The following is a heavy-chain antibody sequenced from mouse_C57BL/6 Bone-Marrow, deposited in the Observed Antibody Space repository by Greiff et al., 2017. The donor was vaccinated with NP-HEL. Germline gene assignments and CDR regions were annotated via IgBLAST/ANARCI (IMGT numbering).Heavy chain of an antibody. CDR3: AISNY. CDR2: IHPSDSDI. J-gene: IGHJ2*01. Sequence: QVPLQQPGAELVKPGASVKVSCKASGYTFTSYWMHLVRQRLGQGLVWIGRIHPSDSDINYTQKFKGKDTLTVDESSSTAYVQLSSLTSEESAVYYCAISNYWGQGTTLTVAS. V-gene: IGHV1-74*01. CDR1: GYTFTSYW.